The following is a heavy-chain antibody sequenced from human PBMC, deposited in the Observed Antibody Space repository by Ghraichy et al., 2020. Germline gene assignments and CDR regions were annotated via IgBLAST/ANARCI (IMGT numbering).Heavy chain of an antibody. CDR1: GFTFSSYS. Sequence: GASLRLSCAASGFTFSSYSMNWVRQAPGKGLEWVSSSSSSSSYIYYADSVKGRFTISRDNAKNSLYLQMNSLRAEDTAVYYCARATISVAGVDAFDIWGQGTMVTVSS. CDR3: ARATISVAGVDAFDI. D-gene: IGHD6-19*01. J-gene: IGHJ3*02. CDR2: SSSSSSYI. V-gene: IGHV3-21*01.